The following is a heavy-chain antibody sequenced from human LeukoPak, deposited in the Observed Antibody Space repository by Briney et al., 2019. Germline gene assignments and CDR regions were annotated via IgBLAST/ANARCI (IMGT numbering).Heavy chain of an antibody. V-gene: IGHV4-59*01. J-gene: IGHJ3*02. CDR1: GGSISSYY. CDR2: IYYSGST. CDR3: ARVSLMAFDI. Sequence: KPSETLSLTCTVSGGSISSYYWSWIQQPPGKGLEWIGYIYYSGSTNYNPSLKSRVTISVDTSKNQFSLKLSSVTAADTAVYYCARVSLMAFDIWGQGTMVTVSS.